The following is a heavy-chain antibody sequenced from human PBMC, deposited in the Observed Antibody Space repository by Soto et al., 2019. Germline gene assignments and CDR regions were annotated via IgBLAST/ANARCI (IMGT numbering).Heavy chain of an antibody. J-gene: IGHJ4*01. CDR1: GFTLSDYW. Sequence: GGSLRLCYAASGFTLSDYWMHWGRHVLVKGLLCVSLLSVYGRDTTYADSLNGRFTISRHNAKNTLYLQMDSLRAEDTAVYYCVRRPEQRPIHYRGHGSLLTLS. V-gene: IGHV3-74*03. CDR3: VRRPEQRPIHY. CDR2: LSVYGRDT. D-gene: IGHD6-19*01.